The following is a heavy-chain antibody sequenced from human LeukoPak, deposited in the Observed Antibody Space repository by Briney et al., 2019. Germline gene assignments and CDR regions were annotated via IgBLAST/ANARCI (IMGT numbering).Heavy chain of an antibody. D-gene: IGHD3-10*01. J-gene: IGHJ4*02. Sequence: SVKVSCKASGGTFSSYAISWVRLAPGQGLEWMGRIIPIFGTANYAQKFQGRVTITTDESTSTAYMELSSLRSEDTAVYYCATSHRGVRGVIKPHLDYWGQGTLVTVSS. CDR3: ATSHRGVRGVIKPHLDY. CDR1: GGTFSSYA. V-gene: IGHV1-69*05. CDR2: IIPIFGTA.